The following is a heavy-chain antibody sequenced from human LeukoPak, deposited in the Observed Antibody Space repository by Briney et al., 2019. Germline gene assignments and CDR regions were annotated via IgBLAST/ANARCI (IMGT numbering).Heavy chain of an antibody. V-gene: IGHV3-74*01. D-gene: IGHD1-26*01. Sequence: GSLRLSCAASGFTFRRYWMHRVRQAPGKGLVWVSRINGDGSSASYADSVKGRFTISRDNAKSTVYLQTNILTAEDTAVYYCARDHALRVGGMDVWGQGTTVTVSS. CDR1: GFTFRRYW. CDR3: ARDHALRVGGMDV. J-gene: IGHJ6*02. CDR2: INGDGSSA.